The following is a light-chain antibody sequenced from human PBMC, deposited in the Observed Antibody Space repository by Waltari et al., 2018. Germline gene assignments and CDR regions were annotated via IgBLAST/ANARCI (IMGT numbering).Light chain of an antibody. Sequence: EILMTQSPATLSVSPRERATLSCRASQSISRNLAWYQQNPGQAPRLLIYCASTRATGIPARFSGSGSGTEFTLTISSLQSEDFAVYYCQQYNNWRTFGQGTKLEIK. CDR3: QQYNNWRT. J-gene: IGKJ2*01. V-gene: IGKV3-15*01. CDR1: QSISRN. CDR2: CAS.